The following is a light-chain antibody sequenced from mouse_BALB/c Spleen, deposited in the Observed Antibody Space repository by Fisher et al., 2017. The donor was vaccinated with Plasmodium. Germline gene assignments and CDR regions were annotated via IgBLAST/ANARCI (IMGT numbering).Light chain of an antibody. Sequence: IVLTQSPAIMSASPGERVTMTCTASSSVSSSNLHWYQQRPGSSPKLWIYSTSNLASGVPARFSGSGSGTSYSLTISSMEAEDAATYYCHQYHRSPPMTFGGGTKLETK. J-gene: IGKJ1*01. CDR2: STS. V-gene: IGKV4-74*01. CDR1: SSVSSSN. CDR3: HQYHRSPPMT.